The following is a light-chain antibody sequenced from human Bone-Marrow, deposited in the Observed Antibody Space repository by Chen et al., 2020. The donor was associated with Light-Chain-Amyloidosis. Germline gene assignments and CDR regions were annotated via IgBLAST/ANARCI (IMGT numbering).Light chain of an antibody. CDR2: EIT. Sequence: QSALTQPASVSGSPGQSITISCTGPSSDVGGDNHVSWYQQHPAKAPQLMIYEITNRPSWVPDRFAGSKSDNTASLTISGLQTEDEAYYFGSSYTITNTLVFGSGTRVTVL. V-gene: IGLV2-14*01. J-gene: IGLJ1*01. CDR1: SSDVGGDNH. CDR3: SSYTITNTLV.